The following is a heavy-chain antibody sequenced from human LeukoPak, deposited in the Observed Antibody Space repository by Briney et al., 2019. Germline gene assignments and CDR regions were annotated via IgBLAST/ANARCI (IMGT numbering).Heavy chain of an antibody. CDR3: ARMSIAAAGVYYYYYYGMDV. CDR1: GGSISSYY. V-gene: IGHV4-59*12. Sequence: SETLSLTCTVSGGSISSYYWNWIRQPPGKGLEWIGSIYYSGTTNYNPSLKSRVTISVDTSKNQFSLKLSSVTAADTAVYYCARMSIAAAGVYYYYYYGMDVWGQGTTVTVSS. CDR2: IYYSGTT. D-gene: IGHD6-13*01. J-gene: IGHJ6*02.